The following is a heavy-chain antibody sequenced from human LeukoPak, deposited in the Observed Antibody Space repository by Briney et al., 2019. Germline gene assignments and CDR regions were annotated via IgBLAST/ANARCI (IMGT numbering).Heavy chain of an antibody. V-gene: IGHV4-59*08. CDR3: ARRGDSSGYYVFDY. Sequence: PSETLSLTCTGSGGSISRYYWSWIGQPPRNGLHWIGYFYYSGSTNYSPSLKSRVTISVDTSKNQFSLKLSSVSAADTAVYYCARRGDSSGYYVFDYWGQGTLVTVSS. CDR1: GGSISRYY. D-gene: IGHD3-22*01. CDR2: FYYSGST. J-gene: IGHJ4*02.